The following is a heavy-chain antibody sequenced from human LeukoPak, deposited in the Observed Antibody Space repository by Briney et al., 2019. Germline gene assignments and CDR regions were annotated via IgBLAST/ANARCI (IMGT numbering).Heavy chain of an antibody. CDR2: ISYDGSNK. CDR1: GFTFSSYA. D-gene: IGHD2-2*01. J-gene: IGHJ4*02. CDR3: ARDGGYCSSTSCFYYFDY. V-gene: IGHV3-30*01. Sequence: GGSLRLSCAASGFTFSSYAMHWVRQAPGKGLEWVAVISYDGSNKYYADSVKGRFTISRDNSKNTLYLQMNSLRAEDTAMYYCARDGGYCSSTSCFYYFDYWGQGTLVTVSS.